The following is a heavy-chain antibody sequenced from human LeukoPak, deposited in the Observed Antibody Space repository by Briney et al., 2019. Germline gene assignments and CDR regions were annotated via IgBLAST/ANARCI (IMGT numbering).Heavy chain of an antibody. Sequence: ASLKVSCKASGYTFTNFDINWVRQAPGQGLEWMGWMNPVSGNVGSAQKFQGRVTLTGDTSISTAYMELSSLRSDDTAVYYCARAPMGTAALYWGQGTLVTVSS. CDR2: MNPVSGNV. J-gene: IGHJ4*02. CDR3: ARAPMGTAALY. V-gene: IGHV1-8*01. CDR1: GYTFTNFD. D-gene: IGHD2-2*01.